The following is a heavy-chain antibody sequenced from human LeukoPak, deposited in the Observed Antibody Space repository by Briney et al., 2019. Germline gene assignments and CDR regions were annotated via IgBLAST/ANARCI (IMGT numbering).Heavy chain of an antibody. CDR1: GYTFTSYY. Sequence: SVKVSCKASGYTFTSYYMHWVRQAPGQGLEWMGRIIPILGIANYAQKFQGRVTITADKSTSTAYMELSSLRSEDTAVYYCARDLRSNYYDSSGYPWGQGTLVTVSS. CDR2: IIPILGIA. V-gene: IGHV1-69*04. CDR3: ARDLRSNYYDSSGYP. D-gene: IGHD3-22*01. J-gene: IGHJ5*02.